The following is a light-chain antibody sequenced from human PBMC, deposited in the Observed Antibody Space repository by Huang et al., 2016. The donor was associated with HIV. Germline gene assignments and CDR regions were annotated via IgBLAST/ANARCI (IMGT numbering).Light chain of an antibody. J-gene: IGKJ2*01. V-gene: IGKV1-39*01. CDR2: AAS. CDR1: QSIINY. CDR3: QQSDSTPPYT. Sequence: DIQMTQSPSSLSASVGDRVTITCRASQSIINYLNWYQQKLGRAPKRLIYAASSVQSGVPSRFSGSGSGTDFTLTISNLQPEDFATYYCQQSDSTPPYTFGQGTKLEIK.